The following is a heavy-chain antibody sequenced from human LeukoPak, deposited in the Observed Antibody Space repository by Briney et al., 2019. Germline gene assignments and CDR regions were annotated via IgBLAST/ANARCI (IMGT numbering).Heavy chain of an antibody. CDR1: GGSFSGYC. V-gene: IGHV4-34*01. Sequence: SETLSHTCAVYGGSFSGYCWSWIRQPPGKGLEWIGEINHSGSTNYNPSLKSRVTISVDTSKNQFSLKLSSVTAADTAVYYCARGRDGYNHTFDYWGQGTLVTVSS. J-gene: IGHJ4*02. CDR3: ARGRDGYNHTFDY. D-gene: IGHD5-24*01. CDR2: INHSGST.